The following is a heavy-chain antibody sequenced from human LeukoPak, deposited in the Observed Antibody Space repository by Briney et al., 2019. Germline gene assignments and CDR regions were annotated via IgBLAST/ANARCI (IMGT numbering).Heavy chain of an antibody. CDR1: GGSISSYY. CDR2: IYSSGST. Sequence: SETLSLTCTVSGGSISSYYWSWIRRPAGKGLEWIGRIYSSGSTTYNPSLKSRVTLSVDTSKNQFSLKLTSVTAADTAVYYCARVFVFWYFDLWGRGTLVTVSS. V-gene: IGHV4-4*07. J-gene: IGHJ2*01. CDR3: ARVFVFWYFDL. D-gene: IGHD3-3*01.